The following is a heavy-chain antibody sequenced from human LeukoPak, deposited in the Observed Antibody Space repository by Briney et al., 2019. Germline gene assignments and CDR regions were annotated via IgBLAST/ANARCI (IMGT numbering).Heavy chain of an antibody. D-gene: IGHD3-22*01. Sequence: SVKVSCKASGYTFTTYAIHWVRQAPGRSLEWMGWINAGNGNTKYSQKFQGRVTITRDTSASTAYMELSSLRSEDTAVYYCARDFEVIYYDSSGYYFSLCDWGQGTLVTVSS. CDR3: ARDFEVIYYDSSGYYFSLCD. V-gene: IGHV1-3*01. CDR2: INAGNGNT. J-gene: IGHJ4*02. CDR1: GYTFTTYA.